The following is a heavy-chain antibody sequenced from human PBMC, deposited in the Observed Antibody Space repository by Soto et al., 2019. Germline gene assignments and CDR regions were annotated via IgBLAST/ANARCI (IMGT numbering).Heavy chain of an antibody. V-gene: IGHV3-23*01. CDR3: TTLWEYYYDSRNYHPAN. CDR1: GFTFSSYA. D-gene: IGHD3-22*01. J-gene: IGHJ4*02. Sequence: PGGSLRFSCAASGFTFSSYAMSWVRQAPGKGLEWVSAISGSGGSTYYADSVKGRFTISRDNSKNTLYLQMNSLRAEDTAVYYCTTLWEYYYDSRNYHPANWGQGTLVTVSS. CDR2: ISGSGGST.